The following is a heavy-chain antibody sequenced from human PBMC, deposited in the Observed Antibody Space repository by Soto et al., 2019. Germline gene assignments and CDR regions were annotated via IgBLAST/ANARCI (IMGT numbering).Heavy chain of an antibody. CDR2: ISGSGGST. V-gene: IGHV3-23*01. J-gene: IGHJ4*02. Sequence: EVQLLESGGGLVQPGGSLRLSCAASGFTFSSYAMSWVRQAPGKGLEWVSAISGSGGSTYYADSVKGRFTISRDNSKNTLYLKMNSLRAEDTAVYYCAKVGAYYYDSSGYPYYFDYWGQGTLVTVSS. D-gene: IGHD3-22*01. CDR1: GFTFSSYA. CDR3: AKVGAYYYDSSGYPYYFDY.